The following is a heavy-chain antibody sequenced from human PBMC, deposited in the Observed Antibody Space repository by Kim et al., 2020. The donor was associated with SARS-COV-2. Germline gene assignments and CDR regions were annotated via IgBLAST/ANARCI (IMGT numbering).Heavy chain of an antibody. CDR1: GGSISSGSYY. Sequence: SETLSLTCTVSGGSISSGSYYWSWIRQPAGKGLEWIGRIYTSGSTNYNPSLKSRVTISVDTSKNQFSLKLSSVTAADTAVYYCARDGGLRYFDWLSEDAFDIWGQGTMVTVSS. V-gene: IGHV4-61*02. CDR2: IYTSGST. D-gene: IGHD3-9*01. J-gene: IGHJ3*02. CDR3: ARDGGLRYFDWLSEDAFDI.